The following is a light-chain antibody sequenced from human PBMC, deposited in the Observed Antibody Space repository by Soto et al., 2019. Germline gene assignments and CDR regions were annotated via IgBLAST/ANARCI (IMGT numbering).Light chain of an antibody. CDR2: GAS. Sequence: EIVMTQSPATLSVSPGERATLSCRASQSVSSNLAWYQQKPGQAPRLLIYGASTRATGIPARFSGSGSGTEFTLNVSSLQSEDFGVYYCQQYNNWPWTFGQGNKVEIK. V-gene: IGKV3-15*01. CDR1: QSVSSN. CDR3: QQYNNWPWT. J-gene: IGKJ1*01.